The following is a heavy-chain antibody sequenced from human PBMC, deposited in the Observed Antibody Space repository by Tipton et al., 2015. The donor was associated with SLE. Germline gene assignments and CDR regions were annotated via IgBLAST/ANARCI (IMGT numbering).Heavy chain of an antibody. CDR3: ARERSGRVLDYYFDY. D-gene: IGHD3-3*01. V-gene: IGHV3-23*01. CDR1: GFTFSSYA. J-gene: IGHJ4*02. CDR2: ISGSGGSI. Sequence: SLRLSCAASGFTFSSYAMSWVRQAPGKGLEGVSAISGSGGSIYYADSVKGRFTISRDNAKNSLYLQMNSLRAEDTAVYYCARERSGRVLDYYFDYWGQGTLVTVSS.